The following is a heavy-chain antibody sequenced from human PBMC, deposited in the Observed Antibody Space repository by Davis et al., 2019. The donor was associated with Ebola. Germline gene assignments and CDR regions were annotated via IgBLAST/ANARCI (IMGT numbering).Heavy chain of an antibody. V-gene: IGHV4-39*01. Sequence: MPSETLSLTCTVSGGSISSSSYYWGWIRQPPGKGLEWIGSIYYSGSTYYNPSLKSRVTISVDTSKNQFSLKLSSVTAADTAVYYCAGHIVVVPAAIRNYYYYGMDVWGQGTTVTVSS. D-gene: IGHD2-2*02. CDR3: AGHIVVVPAAIRNYYYYGMDV. J-gene: IGHJ6*02. CDR2: IYYSGST. CDR1: GGSISSSSYY.